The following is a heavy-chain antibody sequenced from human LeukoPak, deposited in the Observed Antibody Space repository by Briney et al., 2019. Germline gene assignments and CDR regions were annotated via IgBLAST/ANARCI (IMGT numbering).Heavy chain of an antibody. Sequence: GGSLRLSCAASGFTFSGYAMSWVRQAPGKGLEWVSAISGSGGSTYYADSVKGRFTISRDNSKNTLYLQMNSLRAEDTAVYYCAKDEAAADYAFDIWGQGTMVTVSS. CDR2: ISGSGGST. CDR3: AKDEAAADYAFDI. V-gene: IGHV3-23*01. CDR1: GFTFSGYA. D-gene: IGHD6-13*01. J-gene: IGHJ3*02.